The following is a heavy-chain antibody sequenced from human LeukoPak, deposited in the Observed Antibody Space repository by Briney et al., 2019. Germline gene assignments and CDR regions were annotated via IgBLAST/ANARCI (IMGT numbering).Heavy chain of an antibody. V-gene: IGHV3-21*01. Sequence: PGRSLRLSCAASGFTFSSYSMNWVRQAPGKGLEWVSSISSSSSYIYYADSVKGRFTISRDNAKNSLYLQMNSLRAEDTAVYYCARAVEMITFGGVIEGYYFDYWGQGTLVTVSS. CDR2: ISSSSSYI. CDR3: ARAVEMITFGGVIEGYYFDY. D-gene: IGHD3-16*02. CDR1: GFTFSSYS. J-gene: IGHJ4*02.